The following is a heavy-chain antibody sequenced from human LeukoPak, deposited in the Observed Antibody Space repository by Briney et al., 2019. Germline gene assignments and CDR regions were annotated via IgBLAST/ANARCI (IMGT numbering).Heavy chain of an antibody. CDR3: TRNTDKALHYDY. J-gene: IGHJ4*02. Sequence: GGSLRLSCTASGISIVDYALSWFRLAPGEGLEWVGYIASKTYGETTQYAASVKGRFFISRDGSKNIAYLQMNSLKTGDTAVYYCTRNTDKALHYDYWGQGTLVTVSS. V-gene: IGHV3-49*01. CDR1: GISIVDYA. D-gene: IGHD5-18*01. CDR2: IASKTYGETT.